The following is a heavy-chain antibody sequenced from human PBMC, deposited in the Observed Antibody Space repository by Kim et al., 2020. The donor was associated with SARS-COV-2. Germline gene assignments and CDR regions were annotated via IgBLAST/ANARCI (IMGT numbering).Heavy chain of an antibody. CDR1: GGSISTYY. CDR2: IYYSGST. Sequence: SETLSLTCTVSGGSISTYYWSWIRQPPGKGLEWIGYIYYSGSTNYTPSLKSRVNMSVDTSKNQFSLKLSSVTAADTAVYYCARTYSSAWGAYYYGMDVLGQGTTVTVSS. CDR3: ARTYSSAWGAYYYGMDV. D-gene: IGHD6-19*01. J-gene: IGHJ6*02. V-gene: IGHV4-59*13.